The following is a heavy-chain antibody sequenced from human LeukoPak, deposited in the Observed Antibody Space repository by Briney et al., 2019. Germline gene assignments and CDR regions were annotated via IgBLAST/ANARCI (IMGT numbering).Heavy chain of an antibody. CDR2: IYYSGST. CDR1: GGSVSSYY. CDR3: ARHSDGSYAPYFDY. J-gene: IGHJ4*02. V-gene: IGHV4-59*02. Sequence: SETLSLTCTVSGGSVSSYYWSWIRQPPGKGLEWIGYIYYSGSTNYNPSLKTRVTISVDTSKNQFSLKLSSVTTADTAVYYCARHSDGSYAPYFDYWGQGTLVTVSS. D-gene: IGHD1-26*01.